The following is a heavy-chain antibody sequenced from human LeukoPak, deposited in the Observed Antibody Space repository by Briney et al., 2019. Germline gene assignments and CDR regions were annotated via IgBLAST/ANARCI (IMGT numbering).Heavy chain of an antibody. J-gene: IGHJ4*02. Sequence: ASVKVSCKASGYIFTNFGISWVRQARGQGLEWMGWISGYNGNTKYVQKFQGRVTMTTDTSTSTAYMELRSLRSDDTAVYYCARGSYYGSGDFDYWGQGTLVTVSS. D-gene: IGHD3-10*01. CDR1: GYIFTNFG. CDR3: ARGSYYGSGDFDY. V-gene: IGHV1-18*01. CDR2: ISGYNGNT.